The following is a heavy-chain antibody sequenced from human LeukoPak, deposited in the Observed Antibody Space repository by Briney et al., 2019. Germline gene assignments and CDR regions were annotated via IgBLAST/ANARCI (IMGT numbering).Heavy chain of an antibody. CDR3: ARGGTTYGDYVSH. V-gene: IGHV4-39*07. CDR1: GGSISSSSYY. J-gene: IGHJ4*02. D-gene: IGHD4-17*01. Sequence: SETLSLTCTVSGGSISSSSYYWGWIRQPPGKGLEWIGSIYYSGSTYYNPSLKSRVTISVDTSKNQCSLKLSSVTAADTAVYYCARGGTTYGDYVSHWGQGTLVTVSS. CDR2: IYYSGST.